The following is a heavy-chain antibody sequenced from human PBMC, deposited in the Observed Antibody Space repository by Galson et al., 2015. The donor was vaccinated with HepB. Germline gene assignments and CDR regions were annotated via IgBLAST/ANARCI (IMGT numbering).Heavy chain of an antibody. D-gene: IGHD3-16*01. CDR1: GYTFTGYD. V-gene: IGHV1-8*01. CDR2: MNPNSADT. Sequence: SVKVSCKASGYTFTGYDINWVRQATGQGPEWMGWMNPNSADTGYAQKFQGRFTMTRNTSISTAYIELSSLRSEDTAVYYCARGSGVGGMDPWGQGTPITVSS. J-gene: IGHJ5*02. CDR3: ARGSGVGGMDP.